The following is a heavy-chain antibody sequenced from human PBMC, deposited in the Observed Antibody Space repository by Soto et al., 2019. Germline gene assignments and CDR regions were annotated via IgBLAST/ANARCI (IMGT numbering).Heavy chain of an antibody. V-gene: IGHV3-30-3*01. Sequence: QVQLVESGGGVVQPGRSLRLSCAASGFTFSSYALHWVRRAPGKGLEWVAVISYDGSNKYYAGSVKGRFTISRDNSNNTLYLQMNSLRAEDTAMYYCARRGYSGYDNHLDYWCQGTMVTVSS. D-gene: IGHD5-12*01. CDR1: GFTFSSYA. J-gene: IGHJ4*02. CDR2: ISYDGSNK. CDR3: ARRGYSGYDNHLDY.